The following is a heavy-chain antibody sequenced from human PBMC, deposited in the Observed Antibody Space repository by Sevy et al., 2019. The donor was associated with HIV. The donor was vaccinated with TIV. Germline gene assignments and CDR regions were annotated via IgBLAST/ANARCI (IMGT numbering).Heavy chain of an antibody. CDR1: GFTFDDYT. CDR2: ISWDGGST. D-gene: IGHD6-19*01. V-gene: IGHV3-43*01. Sequence: GGSLRLSCAASGFTFDDYTMHWVRQAPGKGLEWVSLISWDGGSTYYADSVKGRFTISRDNSKNSLYLQMNSLRTEDTALYYCAKDILPGIAVAAPPGDIDYGGQGTRVTVS. J-gene: IGHJ4*02. CDR3: AKDILPGIAVAAPPGDIDY.